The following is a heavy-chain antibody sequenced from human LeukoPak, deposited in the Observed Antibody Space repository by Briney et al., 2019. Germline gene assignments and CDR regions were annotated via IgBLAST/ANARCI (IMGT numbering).Heavy chain of an antibody. V-gene: IGHV3-30*04. CDR1: GFTFTSYT. D-gene: IGHD6-13*01. J-gene: IGHJ4*02. Sequence: GGSLRLSCAASGFTFTSYTMHWVRQAPGKGLEWVAATSYDGGNKYYADSVKGRFTISRDNSKNTLYLQMNSLRAEDTAVYYCARDLAAAGTEWGQGTLVTVSS. CDR2: TSYDGGNK. CDR3: ARDLAAAGTE.